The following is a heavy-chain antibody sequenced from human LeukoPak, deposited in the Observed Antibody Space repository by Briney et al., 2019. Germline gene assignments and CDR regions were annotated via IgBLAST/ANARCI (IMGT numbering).Heavy chain of an antibody. CDR3: ASSFRLAAAGTNWFDP. CDR1: GVSLSSVGYY. Sequence: SSQTLSLTCTVSGVSLSSVGYYWSWIRQHPGKDLEWIGYIYYSGSTYYNPSLKGRVTISVDTSKNQFSLKLSSVTAADTAVYYCASSFRLAAAGTNWFDPWGQGTLVTV. V-gene: IGHV4-31*03. CDR2: IYYSGST. D-gene: IGHD6-13*01. J-gene: IGHJ5*02.